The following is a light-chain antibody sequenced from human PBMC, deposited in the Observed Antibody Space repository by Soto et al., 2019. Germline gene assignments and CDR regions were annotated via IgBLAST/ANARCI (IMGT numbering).Light chain of an antibody. V-gene: IGLV2-11*01. CDR3: CSYAGSYTHVV. CDR2: DVS. CDR1: SSDVGGYHY. J-gene: IGLJ2*01. Sequence: QSVLTQPRSVSGSPGQSVTISCTGTSSDVGGYHYVSWYQQHPGKAPKLMIYDVSKRPSGVPDRFSGSKSGNTASLTISGLQAEDEADYYCCSYAGSYTHVVFGGGTQLTVL.